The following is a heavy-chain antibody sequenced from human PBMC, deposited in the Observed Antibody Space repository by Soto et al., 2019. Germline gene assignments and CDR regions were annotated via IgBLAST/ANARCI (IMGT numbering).Heavy chain of an antibody. J-gene: IGHJ5*02. CDR3: ARTEGGGTTVRYNWFDP. D-gene: IGHD3-10*01. CDR1: GGSFSGSS. Sequence: SETLSLTCAVSGGSFSGSSWSWIRQPPGKGLEWIGEINHSGSTNYNPSLNSGATISVDTSKNQFSRKLSSVTAADPAVYYCARTEGGGTTVRYNWFDPWGQGTLVTVSS. V-gene: IGHV4-34*01. CDR2: INHSGST.